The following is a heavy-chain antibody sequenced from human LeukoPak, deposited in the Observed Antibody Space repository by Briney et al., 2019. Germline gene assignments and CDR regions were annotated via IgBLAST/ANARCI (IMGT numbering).Heavy chain of an antibody. Sequence: ASVNVSCKVCGYTLTELSMQGVRQAPGKGREWMGDFDPEDGETIYAQKFQGRVNMTEDTSTDTAYMELSSLRSEHTAVYYCATGPMPAAYFDYWGQGTLVTVSS. CDR3: ATGPMPAAYFDY. D-gene: IGHD2-2*01. CDR1: GYTLTELS. J-gene: IGHJ4*02. V-gene: IGHV1-24*01. CDR2: FDPEDGET.